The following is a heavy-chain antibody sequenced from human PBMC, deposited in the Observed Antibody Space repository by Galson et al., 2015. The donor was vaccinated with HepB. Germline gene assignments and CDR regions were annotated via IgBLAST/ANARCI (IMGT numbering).Heavy chain of an antibody. CDR2: IYYSGST. CDR3: ARVVIRLRSAFDI. J-gene: IGHJ3*02. CDR1: GGSISSGDYY. V-gene: IGHV4-30-4*01. D-gene: IGHD3-16*02. Sequence: TLSLTCTVSGGSISSGDYYWSWIRQPPGKGLEWIGYIYYSGSTYYNPSLKSRVTISVDTSKNQFSLKLSSVTAADTAVYYCARVVIRLRSAFDIWGQGTMVTVSS.